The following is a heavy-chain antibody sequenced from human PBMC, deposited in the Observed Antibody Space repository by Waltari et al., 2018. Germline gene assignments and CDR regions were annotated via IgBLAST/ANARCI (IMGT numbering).Heavy chain of an antibody. CDR2: IFHNGLS. Sequence: QVHLQESGPGLVKPSETLSLPCAVSNYSLSRRFYWAWIRQPPGGGLEWIGSIFHNGLSYYNPSLRSRVIMSVDTSKNQLSLRLNSVTATDAAVYSCARNNRGAGAFDFWGQGILVTVSS. V-gene: IGHV4-38-2*01. J-gene: IGHJ4*02. CDR3: ARNNRGAGAFDF. D-gene: IGHD3-10*01. CDR1: NYSLSRRFY.